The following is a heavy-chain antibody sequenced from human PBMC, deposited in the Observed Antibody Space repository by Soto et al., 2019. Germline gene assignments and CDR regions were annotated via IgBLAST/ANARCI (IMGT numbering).Heavy chain of an antibody. CDR3: AREKTFYGMDV. CDR2: MNPNSGNT. Sequence: QVQLVQSGAEVKKPGASVKVSCKASGYTFTSCDINWVREATEQGLEWMGWMNPNSGNTGYAQKFQGRVTMTRNTSISTAYMELSSLRPEDTAVYYCAREKTFYGMDVWGQGTTVTVSS. V-gene: IGHV1-8*01. J-gene: IGHJ6*02. CDR1: GYTFTSCD.